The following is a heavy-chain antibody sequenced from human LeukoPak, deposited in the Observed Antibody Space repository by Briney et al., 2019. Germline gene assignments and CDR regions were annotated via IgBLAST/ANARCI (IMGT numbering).Heavy chain of an antibody. J-gene: IGHJ6*04. CDR1: GFTFSDYY. D-gene: IGHD3-10*02. CDR3: AELGITMIGGV. CDR2: ISSSGNIK. V-gene: IGHV3-11*04. Sequence: GGSLRLSCAASGFTFSDYYMSWIRQAPGKGLEWLSYISSSGNIKYYTDSVKGRFTISRGNAKNSLYLQMNSLRAEDTAVYYCAELGITMIGGVWGKGTTVTISS.